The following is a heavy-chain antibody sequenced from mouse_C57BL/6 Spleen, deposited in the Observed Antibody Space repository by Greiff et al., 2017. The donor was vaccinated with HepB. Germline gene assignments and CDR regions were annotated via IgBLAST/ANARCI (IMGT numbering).Heavy chain of an antibody. J-gene: IGHJ2*01. V-gene: IGHV5-17*01. CDR2: ISSGSSTI. CDR1: GFTFSDYG. Sequence: EVKVVESGGGLVKPGGSLKLSCAASGFTFSDYGMHWVRQAPEKGLEWVAYISSGSSTIYYADTVKGRFTISRDNAKNTLFLQMTSLRSEDTAMYYCARGEGVYFDYWGQGTTLTVSS. CDR3: ARGEGVYFDY.